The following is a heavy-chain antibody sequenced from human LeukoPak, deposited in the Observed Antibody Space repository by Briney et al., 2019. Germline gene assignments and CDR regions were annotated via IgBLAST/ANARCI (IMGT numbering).Heavy chain of an antibody. Sequence: ASVKVSCKASGYTFTSYYMHWVRQAPGQGLEWMGIINPSGGSTSYAQKFQGRVTMTRDTSTSTVYMELSSLRAEDTAVYYCARGRGYIVVVPADDAFDIWGQGTMVTVSS. CDR2: INPSGGST. J-gene: IGHJ3*02. D-gene: IGHD2-2*01. V-gene: IGHV1-46*01. CDR1: GYTFTSYY. CDR3: ARGRGYIVVVPADDAFDI.